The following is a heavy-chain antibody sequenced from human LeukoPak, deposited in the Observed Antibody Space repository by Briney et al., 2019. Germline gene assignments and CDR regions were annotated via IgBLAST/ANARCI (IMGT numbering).Heavy chain of an antibody. CDR1: GYTFTSYG. J-gene: IGHJ4*02. D-gene: IGHD4-23*01. CDR2: IIPIFGTA. CDR3: ARAPLNESPTVANFDY. V-gene: IGHV1-69*13. Sequence: GASVTVSCKASGYTFTSYGISWVRQAPGQGLEWMGGIIPIFGTANYAQKFQGRVTITADESTSTAYMELSSLRAEDTAVYYCARAPLNESPTVANFDYWGQGTLVTVSS.